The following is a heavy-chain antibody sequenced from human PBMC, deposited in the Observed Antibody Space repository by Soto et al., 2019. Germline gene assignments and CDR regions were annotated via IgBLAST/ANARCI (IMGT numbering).Heavy chain of an antibody. Sequence: QVQLVESGGGVVQPGRSLRLSCAASGFTFSNYGMHWVRQAPGKGLEWVAVILNDGSNRYHADSVKDRFTISRDNSKNTRYLQMNSVRAEDTAVYYCARDDEYSGNGMDVWGQGTTVTVS. CDR1: GFTFSNYG. V-gene: IGHV3-33*01. CDR2: ILNDGSNR. J-gene: IGHJ6*02. CDR3: ARDDEYSGNGMDV. D-gene: IGHD3-10*01.